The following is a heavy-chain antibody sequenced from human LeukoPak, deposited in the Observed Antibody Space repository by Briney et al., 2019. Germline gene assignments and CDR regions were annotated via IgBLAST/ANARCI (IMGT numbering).Heavy chain of an antibody. CDR2: IYYSGST. D-gene: IGHD4-17*01. CDR1: GGSISSGGYY. Sequence: SETLSLTCTVSGGSISSGGYYWSWIRQHPGKGLEWIGYIYYSGSTNYNPSLKSRVTISVDTSKNQFSLKLSSVTAADTAVYYCARSITSTGTGDYWGQGTLVTVSS. J-gene: IGHJ4*02. V-gene: IGHV4-61*08. CDR3: ARSITSTGTGDY.